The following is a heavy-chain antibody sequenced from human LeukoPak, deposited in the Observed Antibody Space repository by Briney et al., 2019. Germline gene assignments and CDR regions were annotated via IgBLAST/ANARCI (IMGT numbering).Heavy chain of an antibody. Sequence: PGRSLRLSCAASGFTFSSYAMHWVRQAPGKGLEWVAVISYDGSNKYYADSVKGRFTISRDNSKSTLYLQMNSLRAEDTAVYYCARVAQGPHYFDYWGQGTLVTVSS. J-gene: IGHJ4*02. CDR3: ARVAQGPHYFDY. CDR2: ISYDGSNK. V-gene: IGHV3-30-3*01. CDR1: GFTFSSYA.